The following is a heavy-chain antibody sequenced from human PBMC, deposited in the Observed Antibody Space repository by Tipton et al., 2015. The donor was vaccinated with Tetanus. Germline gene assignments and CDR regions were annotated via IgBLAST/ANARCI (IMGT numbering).Heavy chain of an antibody. Sequence: LRLSCTVSGDSINSGSYYWSWIRQLPGKGLEWIGYIYYSGTAYYNPSLKSQVTMSVDTSKNQFSLRLSSVTAADTAVYYCARGVGYSFGQSTYGMDVWGQGTTVTVSS. V-gene: IGHV4-31*02. CDR2: IYYSGTA. CDR1: GDSINSGSYY. D-gene: IGHD5-18*01. J-gene: IGHJ6*02. CDR3: ARGVGYSFGQSTYGMDV.